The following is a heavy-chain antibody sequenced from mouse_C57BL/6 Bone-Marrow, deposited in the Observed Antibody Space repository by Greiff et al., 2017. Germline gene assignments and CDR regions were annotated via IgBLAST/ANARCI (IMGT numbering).Heavy chain of an antibody. CDR3: ARVDYYGLDY. D-gene: IGHD1-1*01. CDR2: ISYDGSN. V-gene: IGHV3-6*01. J-gene: IGHJ2*01. Sequence: ESGPGLVKPSQSLSLTCSVTGYSITSGYYWNWIRQFPGNKLEWMGYISYDGSNNYNPSLKNRISITRDTSKNQFFLKLNSVTTEDTATYYCARVDYYGLDYWGQGTTLTVSS. CDR1: GYSITSGYY.